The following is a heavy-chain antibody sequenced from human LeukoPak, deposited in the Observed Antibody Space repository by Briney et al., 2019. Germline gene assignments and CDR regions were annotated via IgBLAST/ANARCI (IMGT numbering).Heavy chain of an antibody. D-gene: IGHD1-26*01. CDR1: GGSFSGYY. V-gene: IGHV4-34*01. Sequence: HPSETLSLTCAVYGGSFSGYYWSWIRQPPGKGLEWIGQINHSGSTNYNPSLKSRVTISVDTSKNQFSLKLSSVTAADTAVYYCAKGIVGATGPDYWGQGTLVTVSS. J-gene: IGHJ4*02. CDR2: INHSGST. CDR3: AKGIVGATGPDY.